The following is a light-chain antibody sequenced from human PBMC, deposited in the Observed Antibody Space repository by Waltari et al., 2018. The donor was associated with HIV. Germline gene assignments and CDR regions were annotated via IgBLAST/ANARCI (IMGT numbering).Light chain of an antibody. CDR1: SNNVGNQG. CDR3: ATWDISLSAVV. Sequence: QAGLTQPPSVSKGMRQTATLTCTGNSNNVGNQGAPWLQQHQGHPPKLLSYRDNKRPSGISERFSASRSGNTASLTITGVQPEDEADDFGATWDISLSAVVFGGGTTLTVL. CDR2: RDN. J-gene: IGLJ2*01. V-gene: IGLV10-54*04.